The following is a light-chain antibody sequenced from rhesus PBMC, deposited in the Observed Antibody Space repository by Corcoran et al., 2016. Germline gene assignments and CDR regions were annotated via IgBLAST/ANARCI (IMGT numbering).Light chain of an antibody. CDR3: QHGYGTPYS. J-gene: IGKJ2*01. V-gene: IGKV1-74*01. CDR1: ENVNNY. CDR2: KAS. Sequence: DIQMTQSPSSLSASVGDRVTITCRASENVNNYLNWYQQKPGKAPKRLIYKASTLQSGVPSRVRGSGSGTDYTFTISSLQPEDVATYYCQHGYGTPYSFGQGAKVEIK.